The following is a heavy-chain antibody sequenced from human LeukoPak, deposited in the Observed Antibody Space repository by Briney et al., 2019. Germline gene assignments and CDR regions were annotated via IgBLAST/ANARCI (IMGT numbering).Heavy chain of an antibody. Sequence: GGSLRLSCATSGFTFSSYRMSWVRQAPGKGLEWVANIKQDGSEKYYVDSVKGRFTISRDNAKNSLYLQMNSLRAEDTAVYCCARLGDFWSGPIWGQGTMVTVSS. J-gene: IGHJ3*02. V-gene: IGHV3-7*01. CDR2: IKQDGSEK. CDR1: GFTFSSYR. CDR3: ARLGDFWSGPI. D-gene: IGHD3-3*01.